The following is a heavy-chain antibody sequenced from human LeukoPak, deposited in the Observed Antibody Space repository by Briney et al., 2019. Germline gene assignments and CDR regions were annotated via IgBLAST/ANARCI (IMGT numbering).Heavy chain of an antibody. D-gene: IGHD3-22*01. J-gene: IGHJ3*02. CDR3: ARDSGYYDSRAFDI. CDR1: GFTVSSNY. V-gene: IGHV3-53*01. Sequence: PGGSLRLSCAASGFTVSSNYMSWVRQAPGKGLEWVSVIYSGGSTYYADSVKGRFTISRDNSKNTLYLQMNSLRAEDTAVYYCARDSGYYDSRAFDIWGQGTMVTVSS. CDR2: IYSGGST.